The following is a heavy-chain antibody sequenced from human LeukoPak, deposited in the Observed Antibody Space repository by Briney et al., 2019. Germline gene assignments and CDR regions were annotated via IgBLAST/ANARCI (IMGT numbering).Heavy chain of an antibody. Sequence: SETLSLTCTVSGGSISSSSYYWGWIRQPPGKGLEWIGSIYYSGSTYYNPSLKSRVTISVDTSKNQFSLKLSSVTAADTAVYYCARRAAPDYGDTWGFDYWGQGTLVTVSS. J-gene: IGHJ4*02. V-gene: IGHV4-39*01. D-gene: IGHD4-17*01. CDR1: GGSISSSSYY. CDR3: ARRAAPDYGDTWGFDY. CDR2: IYYSGST.